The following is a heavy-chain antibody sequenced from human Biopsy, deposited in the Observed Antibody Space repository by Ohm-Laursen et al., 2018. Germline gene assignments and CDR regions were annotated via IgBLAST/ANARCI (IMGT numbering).Heavy chain of an antibody. Sequence: GASVKVSCKVSGYTLTALSMHWVRQAPGRGLEWMGGFAPENGKTIYAQKFQGGITMTEDTSTDTAYMELSSLRSEDTAVYYCAADINVWNVNYWGQGTQVTVSS. CDR2: FAPENGKT. CDR3: AADINVWNVNY. D-gene: IGHD1-1*01. V-gene: IGHV1-24*01. J-gene: IGHJ4*02. CDR1: GYTLTALS.